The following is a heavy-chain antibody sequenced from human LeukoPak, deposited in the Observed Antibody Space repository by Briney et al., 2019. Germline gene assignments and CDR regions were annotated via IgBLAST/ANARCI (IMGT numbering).Heavy chain of an antibody. J-gene: IGHJ5*02. CDR2: IYHSGST. CDR3: ARGDCSSTSCYALSWFDP. CDR1: GGSISSGGYS. Sequence: PSETLSLTCAVSGGSISSGGYSWSWIRQPPGKGLEWIGYIYHSGSTYYNPSLKSRVTISVDRSKNQFSLELSSVTAADTAVYYCARGDCSSTSCYALSWFDPWGQGTLVTVSS. V-gene: IGHV4-30-2*01. D-gene: IGHD2-2*01.